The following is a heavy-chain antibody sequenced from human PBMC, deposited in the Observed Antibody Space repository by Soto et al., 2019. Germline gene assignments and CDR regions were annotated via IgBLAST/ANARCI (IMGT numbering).Heavy chain of an antibody. CDR3: ARVRFGEWGYAMDV. Sequence: QVQLVESGGGLVKPGGSLRLSCAASGLTFSDSYLNWIRHAPGTGLEWLAYISSSGSSIFYAGSVKGRFTISRDNAKNSLYLHMSSLRAEDTAMYYCARVRFGEWGYAMDVWGQGTTVTVSS. D-gene: IGHD3-10*01. J-gene: IGHJ6*02. CDR2: ISSSGSSI. V-gene: IGHV3-11*01. CDR1: GLTFSDSY.